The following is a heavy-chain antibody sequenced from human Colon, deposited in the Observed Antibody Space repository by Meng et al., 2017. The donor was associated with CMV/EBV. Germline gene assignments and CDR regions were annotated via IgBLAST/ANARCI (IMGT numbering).Heavy chain of an antibody. D-gene: IGHD3-16*01. CDR2: IYHSGST. V-gene: IGHV4-38-2*01. CDR3: ARQGGVKKTPFDY. CDR1: GYSISSGYY. J-gene: IGHJ4*02. Sequence: LRLSCPVSGYSISSGYYWGWIRQPPGKGLEWIRSIYHSGSTYYNPFLKSRVTISVDTSKTQFSLKLSSVTAADTAVYYCARQGGVKKTPFDYWGQGTLVTVSS.